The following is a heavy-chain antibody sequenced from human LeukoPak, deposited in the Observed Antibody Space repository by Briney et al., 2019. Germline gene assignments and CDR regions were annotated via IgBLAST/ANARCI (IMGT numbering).Heavy chain of an antibody. CDR2: MNPNSGNT. CDR3: ARGRRVVRGVIIHNWFDP. Sequence: GAPVKRSCKASGYTFTSYDINWVRQATGQGLEWVGWMNPNSGNTGYAQKFQGRVTMTRNTSISTAYMELSSLRSEDTAVYYCARGRRVVRGVIIHNWFDPWGQGTLVSVSS. V-gene: IGHV1-8*01. D-gene: IGHD3-10*01. CDR1: GYTFTSYD. J-gene: IGHJ5*02.